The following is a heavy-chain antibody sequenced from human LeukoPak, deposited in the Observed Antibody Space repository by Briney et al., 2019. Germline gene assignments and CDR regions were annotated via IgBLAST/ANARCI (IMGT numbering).Heavy chain of an antibody. CDR2: IYYSGST. V-gene: IGHV4-59*08. CDR3: ARAAAGTRFDP. D-gene: IGHD6-13*01. Sequence: PSETLSLTCTVSGGSISSYYWSWIRQPPGKGLEWIGCIYYSGSTNYNPSLKSRVTISVDMSKNQFSLKLSSVTAADTAVYYCARAAAGTRFDPWGQGTTVTVSS. CDR1: GGSISSYY. J-gene: IGHJ6*02.